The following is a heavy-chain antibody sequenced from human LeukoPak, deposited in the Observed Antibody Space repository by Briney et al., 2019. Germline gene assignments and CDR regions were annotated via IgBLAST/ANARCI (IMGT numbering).Heavy chain of an antibody. CDR1: GFTFSSYS. J-gene: IGHJ5*02. CDR2: ISSSSSYI. D-gene: IGHD3-9*01. V-gene: IGHV3-21*01. CDR3: AREGLRYFDWLLFADVESNWFDP. Sequence: PGGSLRLSCAASGFTFSSYSMNWVRQAPGKGLEWVSSISSSSSYIYYADSVKGRFTISRDNSKNTLYLQMNSLRAEDTAVYYCAREGLRYFDWLLFADVESNWFDPWGQGTLVTVSS.